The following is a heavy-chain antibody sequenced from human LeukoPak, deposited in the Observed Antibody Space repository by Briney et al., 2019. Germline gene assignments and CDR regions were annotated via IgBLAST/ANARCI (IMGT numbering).Heavy chain of an antibody. V-gene: IGHV3-23*01. CDR1: GGTFSSYA. CDR3: AKDAVSGSPYYFDY. J-gene: IGHJ4*02. CDR2: ISGSGGST. D-gene: IGHD1-26*01. Sequence: RVSCKASGGTFSSYAMSWVRQAPGMGLEWVSAISGSGGSTYYADSVKGRFTISRDNSKNTLYLQMNSLRAEDTAVYYCAKDAVSGSPYYFDYWGQGTLVTVSS.